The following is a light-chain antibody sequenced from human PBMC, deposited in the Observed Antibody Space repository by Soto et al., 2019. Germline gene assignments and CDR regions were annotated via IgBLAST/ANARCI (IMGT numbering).Light chain of an antibody. V-gene: IGLV2-14*01. Sequence: QSVLTQPASVSGSPGQSITISCTGTSSDVGGYNYVSWYHQHPGKAPKLMIYEVSNRPSGVSNRFSGSKSGNTASLTISGLQAEDEADYYCSSYTSSSTLVFGTGTKVTVL. CDR3: SSYTSSSTLV. CDR1: SSDVGGYNY. CDR2: EVS. J-gene: IGLJ1*01.